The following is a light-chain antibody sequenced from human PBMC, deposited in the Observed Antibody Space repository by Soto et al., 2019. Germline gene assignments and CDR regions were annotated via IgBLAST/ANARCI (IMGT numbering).Light chain of an antibody. CDR2: STD. CDR1: TGEVTTGYY. J-gene: IGLJ2*01. Sequence: QAVVTQEPSLTVSPGETVNLTCASNTGEVTTGYYPSWFQQKPGQSPRSLIYSTDNKHSWTPARFSGSLLGGKAALTLSSVQPEDEAEYFCQLYSGGTWIFGGGTKLTVL. CDR3: QLYSGGTWI. V-gene: IGLV7-43*01.